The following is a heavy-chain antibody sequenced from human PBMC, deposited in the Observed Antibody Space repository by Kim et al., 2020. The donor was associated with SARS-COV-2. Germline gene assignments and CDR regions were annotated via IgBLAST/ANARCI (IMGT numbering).Heavy chain of an antibody. J-gene: IGHJ3*02. CDR2: IYYSGST. D-gene: IGHD1-26*01. V-gene: IGHV4-39*01. CDR3: ARGSSGSYLVDAFDI. CDR1: GGSISSSSYY. Sequence: ETLSLTCTVSGGSISSSSYYWGWIRQPPGKGLEWIGSIYYSGSTYYNPSLKSRVTISVDTSKNQFSLKLSSVTAADTAVYYCARGSSGSYLVDAFDIW.